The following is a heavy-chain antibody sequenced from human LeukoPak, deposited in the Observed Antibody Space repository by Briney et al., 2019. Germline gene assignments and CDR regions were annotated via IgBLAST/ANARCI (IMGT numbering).Heavy chain of an antibody. CDR3: TTDVYGDYTGDY. D-gene: IGHD4-17*01. Sequence: GGSLRFSCTASGFTFSSAWMNWVRQAPGKGLEWVGRIKSKTDGGTTDYAAPVKGRFTISRDDSKNTLYLRMNSLKTEDTAVYYCTTDVYGDYTGDYWGQGTLVTVSS. CDR2: IKSKTDGGTT. CDR1: GFTFSSAW. V-gene: IGHV3-15*07. J-gene: IGHJ4*02.